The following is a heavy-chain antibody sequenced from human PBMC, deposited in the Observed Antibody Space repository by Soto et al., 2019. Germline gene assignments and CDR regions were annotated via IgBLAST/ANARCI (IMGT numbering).Heavy chain of an antibody. CDR2: ISGSGGST. D-gene: IGHD6-13*01. J-gene: IGHJ6*02. CDR1: GFTFSSYA. CDR3: AKVTSSSWNYYGMDV. V-gene: IGHV3-23*01. Sequence: GGSLRLSCAASGFTFSSYAMSWVRQAPGKGLEWVSAISGSGGSTYYADSVKGRFTIYRDNSKNTLYLQMNSLRAEDTAVYYCAKVTSSSWNYYGMDVWGQGTTVTVSS.